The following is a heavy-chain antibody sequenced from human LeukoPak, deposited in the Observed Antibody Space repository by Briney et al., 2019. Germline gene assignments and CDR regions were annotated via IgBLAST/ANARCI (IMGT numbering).Heavy chain of an antibody. V-gene: IGHV1-69*13. D-gene: IGHD6-19*01. Sequence: VASVKVSCKASGGTFSSYAISWVRQAPGQGLEWMGGIIPIFGTANYAQKFQGRVTITADESTSTAYRELSSLRSEDTAVYYCASREQWLGYNWFDPWGQGTLVTVSS. CDR1: GGTFSSYA. CDR2: IIPIFGTA. J-gene: IGHJ5*02. CDR3: ASREQWLGYNWFDP.